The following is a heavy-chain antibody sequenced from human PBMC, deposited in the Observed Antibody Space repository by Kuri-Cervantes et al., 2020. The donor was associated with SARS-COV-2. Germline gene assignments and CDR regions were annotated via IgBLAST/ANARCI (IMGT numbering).Heavy chain of an antibody. CDR1: GGSISSYY. D-gene: IGHD3-3*01. CDR3: ARVQPLTIFGVVIIDAFDT. V-gene: IGHV4-59*08. Sequence: SETLSLTCTVSGGSISSYYWSWIRQPPGKGLEWIGYIYYSGSTNYNPSLKSRVTISVDTSKNQFSLKLSSVTAADTAVYYCARVQPLTIFGVVIIDAFDTWAKGQWSPSPQ. J-gene: IGHJ3*02. CDR2: IYYSGST.